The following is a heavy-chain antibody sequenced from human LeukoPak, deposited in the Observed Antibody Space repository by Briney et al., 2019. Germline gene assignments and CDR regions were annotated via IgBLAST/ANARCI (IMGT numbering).Heavy chain of an antibody. Sequence: SETLSLTCTVSGGSIRSYHWSWIRQPAGKGLEWIGRIYTSGSTNYNPSLRSRVTMSVDTSKNQFSLKLSSVTAADTAVYYCVRDYVGMGRDYYYYYMDVWGKGTTVTISS. D-gene: IGHD1-26*01. CDR1: GGSIRSYH. V-gene: IGHV4-4*07. CDR3: VRDYVGMGRDYYYYYMDV. CDR2: IYTSGST. J-gene: IGHJ6*03.